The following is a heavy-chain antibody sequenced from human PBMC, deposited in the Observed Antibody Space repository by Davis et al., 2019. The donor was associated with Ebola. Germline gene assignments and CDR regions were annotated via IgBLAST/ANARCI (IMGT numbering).Heavy chain of an antibody. V-gene: IGHV3-23*01. CDR1: VITFSSYA. D-gene: IGHD2-15*01. CDR3: AKVQVVVAANWFDP. CDR2: ISGSGGST. J-gene: IGHJ5*02. Sequence: GESLKISCADSVITFSSYAMTWVRQAPGKGLEWVSAISGSGGSTYYADSVKGRFTISRDNSKNTLYLQMNSLRAEDTAVYYCAKVQVVVAANWFDPWGQGTLVTVSS.